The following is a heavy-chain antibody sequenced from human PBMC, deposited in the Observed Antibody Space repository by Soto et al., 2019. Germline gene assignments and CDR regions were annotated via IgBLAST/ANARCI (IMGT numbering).Heavy chain of an antibody. V-gene: IGHV1-69*02. CDR1: GGTFSSYT. CDR2: IIPILGIA. CDR3: AVPAAHWSGEYSFAY. D-gene: IGHD2-2*01. J-gene: IGHJ4*02. Sequence: QVQLVQSGAEVKKPGSSVKVSCKASGGTFSSYTISWVRQAPGQGLEWMGRIIPILGIANYAQKFQGRVTITADKSPSTAYIELSSLRSAHTAVYYCAVPAAHWSGEYSFAYWGQGTLVTVSS.